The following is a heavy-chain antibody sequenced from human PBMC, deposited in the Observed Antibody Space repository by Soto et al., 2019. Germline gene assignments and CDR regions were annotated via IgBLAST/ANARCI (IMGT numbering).Heavy chain of an antibody. Sequence: GGSLRLSCAASGFTFSSYGMHWVRQAPGKGLEWVAVISYDGSNKYYADSVKGRFTISRDNSKNTLYLQMNSLRAEDTAVYYCATGGLYSPLEPWGQGTLVTVSS. J-gene: IGHJ5*02. CDR3: ATGGLYSPLEP. V-gene: IGHV3-30*03. CDR1: GFTFSSYG. CDR2: ISYDGSNK. D-gene: IGHD6-13*01.